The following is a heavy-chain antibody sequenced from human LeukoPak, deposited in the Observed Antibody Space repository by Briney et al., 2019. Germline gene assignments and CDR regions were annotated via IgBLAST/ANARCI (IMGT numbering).Heavy chain of an antibody. CDR2: VIPIFGTA. V-gene: IGHV1-69*01. CDR3: ARATPTGYSSGWYSDPFDY. J-gene: IGHJ4*02. Sequence: KVSCKASGGTFSSYAINWVRQAPGQGLEWMGGVIPIFGTANYAQKFQGRATITADESTSTAYMELSSLRSEDTAVYYCARATPTGYSSGWYSDPFDYWGQGTLVTVSS. CDR1: GGTFSSYA. D-gene: IGHD6-19*01.